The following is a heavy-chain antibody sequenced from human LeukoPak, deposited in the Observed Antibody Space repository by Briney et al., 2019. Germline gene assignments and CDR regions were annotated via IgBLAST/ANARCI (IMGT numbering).Heavy chain of an antibody. D-gene: IGHD6-19*01. CDR3: ATGKAVAVNY. J-gene: IGHJ4*02. CDR2: IYSGGST. V-gene: IGHV3-53*01. CDR1: GFTFSNAW. Sequence: PGGSLRLSCAASGFTFSNAWMNWVRQAPGKGLEWVSVIYSGGSTYYADSVKGRFTISRDNSKNTLYLQMNSLRAEDTAVYYCATGKAVAVNYWGQGTLVTVSS.